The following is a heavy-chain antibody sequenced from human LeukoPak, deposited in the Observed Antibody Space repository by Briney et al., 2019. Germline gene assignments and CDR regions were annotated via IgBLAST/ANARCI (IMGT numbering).Heavy chain of an antibody. Sequence: SETLSLTCALYGGSFSGYYWSWIRQPPGKGLEWIGEINHSGSTNYNPSLKSRVTISVDTSKNQFSLKLSSVTAADTAVYYCARGGLTMRTFDYWGQGTLVTVSS. V-gene: IGHV4-34*01. D-gene: IGHD4/OR15-4a*01. J-gene: IGHJ4*02. CDR3: ARGGLTMRTFDY. CDR1: GGSFSGYY. CDR2: INHSGST.